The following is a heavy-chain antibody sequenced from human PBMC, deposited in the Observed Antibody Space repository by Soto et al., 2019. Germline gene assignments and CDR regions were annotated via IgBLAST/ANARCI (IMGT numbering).Heavy chain of an antibody. D-gene: IGHD1-20*01. CDR3: ARVRYNWDEGGGYFDY. CDR2: IIPIFGTA. CDR1: GGTFSSYA. V-gene: IGHV1-69*12. Sequence: QVQLVQSGAEVKKPGSSVKVSCKASGGTFSSYAISWVRQAPGQGLEWMGGIIPIFGTANYAQKFQGRVTITADESTSTAYMELSSLSSEVQAVYYCARVRYNWDEGGGYFDYWCKGAMDTVSS. J-gene: IGHJ4*02.